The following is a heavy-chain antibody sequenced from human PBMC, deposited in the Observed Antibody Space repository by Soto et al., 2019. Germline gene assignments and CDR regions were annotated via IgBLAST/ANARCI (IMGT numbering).Heavy chain of an antibody. Sequence: ASVKVSCKASGYTFTSYYMHWVRQAPGQGLEWMGRIIPIFGTANYAQKFQGRVTITADESTSTAYMELSSLRSEDTAVYYCARERGSYGLSDYWGRGTLVTVSS. V-gene: IGHV1-69*13. CDR1: GYTFTSYY. J-gene: IGHJ4*02. D-gene: IGHD1-26*01. CDR2: IIPIFGTA. CDR3: ARERGSYGLSDY.